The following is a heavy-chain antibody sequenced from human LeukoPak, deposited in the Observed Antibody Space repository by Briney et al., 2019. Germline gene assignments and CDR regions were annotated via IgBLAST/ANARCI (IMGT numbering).Heavy chain of an antibody. CDR3: ARDSCSGGSCFLDP. CDR1: GFTFSSYG. CDR2: IWYDGSNK. J-gene: IGHJ5*02. V-gene: IGHV3-33*01. D-gene: IGHD2-15*01. Sequence: GRSLRLSCAASGFTFSSYGMHWVRQAPGKGLEWVAVIWYDGSNKYYADSVKGRFTISRDNSKSTLYLQMNSPRAEDTAVYYCARDSCSGGSCFLDPWGQGTLVTVSS.